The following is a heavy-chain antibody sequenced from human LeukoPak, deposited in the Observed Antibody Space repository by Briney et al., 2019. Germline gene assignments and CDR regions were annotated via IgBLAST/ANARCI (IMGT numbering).Heavy chain of an antibody. CDR1: GFTFSDYY. CDR3: AKGSPYDILTGYLLDY. CDR2: ISSSGSTI. J-gene: IGHJ4*02. V-gene: IGHV3-11*04. D-gene: IGHD3-9*01. Sequence: PGGSLRLSCAASGFTFSDYYMSWIRQAPGKGLELVSYISSSGSTIYYADSVKGRFTISRDNSKNTLYLQVNSLRAEDTAVYYCAKGSPYDILTGYLLDYWGQGTLVTVSS.